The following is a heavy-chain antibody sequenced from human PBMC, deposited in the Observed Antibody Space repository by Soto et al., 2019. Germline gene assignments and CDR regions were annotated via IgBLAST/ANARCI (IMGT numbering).Heavy chain of an antibody. CDR1: GFTFNSYS. J-gene: IGHJ1*01. Sequence: GGSLRLSCAASGFTFNSYSMNWVRQAPGKGLEWVSYISSSSNSIYYADSVKGRFIISRDNDKNSLYLKMNSLRDEDTAVYYLARRGNGYGLNDYCGHGSLVTGSS. CDR2: ISSSSNSI. CDR3: ARRGNGYGLNDY. V-gene: IGHV3-48*02. D-gene: IGHD5-12*01.